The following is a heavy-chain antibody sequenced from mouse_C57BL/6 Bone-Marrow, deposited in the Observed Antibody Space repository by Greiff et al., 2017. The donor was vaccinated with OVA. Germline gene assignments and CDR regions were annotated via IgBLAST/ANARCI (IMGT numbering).Heavy chain of an antibody. Sequence: VQLQQSVAELVRPGASVKLSCTASGFTIKNTYMHWVKQRPEQGLEWIGRIDPANDNTKYAPKFQGKATMTADTSSNTAYLQLSSLSSEDTAVYCGARGNFGSSVYAMDYWGQGTSVTVSS. D-gene: IGHD1-1*01. CDR1: GFTIKNTY. J-gene: IGHJ4*01. CDR3: ARGNFGSSVYAMDY. CDR2: IDPANDNT. V-gene: IGHV14-3*01.